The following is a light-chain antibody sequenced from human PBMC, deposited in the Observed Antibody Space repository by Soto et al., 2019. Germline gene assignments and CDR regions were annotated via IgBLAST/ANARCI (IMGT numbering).Light chain of an antibody. V-gene: IGKV3-15*01. CDR1: QSVSNN. J-gene: IGKJ2*01. Sequence: EIVMTQSPDTLSVSPGERATLSCRASQSVSNNLAWYQQKPGQAPRLLIYGASTRATGVPARFSGSGSGTDCTLTISNLQSEDFAFYYCQQYNTWPPRYTFGQGTKLEI. CDR3: QQYNTWPPRYT. CDR2: GAS.